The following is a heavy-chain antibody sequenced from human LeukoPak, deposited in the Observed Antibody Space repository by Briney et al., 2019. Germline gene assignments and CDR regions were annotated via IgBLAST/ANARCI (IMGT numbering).Heavy chain of an antibody. CDR3: ARGDYYDSGTSFIDAFHV. CDR2: INWNGGST. Sequence: GGSLRLSCAASGFTFDDYGMSWVRQAPGKGLEWVSGINWNGGSTGYADSVKGRFTISRDNALNSLYLQMNSLRAEDTALYYCARGDYYDSGTSFIDAFHVWGQGTMVTVSS. CDR1: GFTFDDYG. D-gene: IGHD3-10*01. J-gene: IGHJ3*01. V-gene: IGHV3-20*04.